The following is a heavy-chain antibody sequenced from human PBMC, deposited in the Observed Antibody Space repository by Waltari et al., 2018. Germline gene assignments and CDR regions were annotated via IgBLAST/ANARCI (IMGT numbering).Heavy chain of an antibody. J-gene: IGHJ4*02. CDR2: IYSGGST. Sequence: EVQLLESGGGLVQPGGSLRLSCAASGFTFSSYAMSWVRQAPGKGLEWVSVIYSGGSTYDADSVKGRFTNSRDNCKNALYLQMNSLRAEDTAVYYCAKDRLFGMATIPDYWGQGTLVTVSS. V-gene: IGHV3-23*03. D-gene: IGHD5-12*01. CDR1: GFTFSSYA. CDR3: AKDRLFGMATIPDY.